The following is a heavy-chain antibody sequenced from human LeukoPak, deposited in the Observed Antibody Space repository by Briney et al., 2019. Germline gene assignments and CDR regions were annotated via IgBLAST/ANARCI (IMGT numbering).Heavy chain of an antibody. CDR1: GFTFSSYS. J-gene: IGHJ4*02. Sequence: GGSLRLSCAASGFTFSSYSMNWVRQAPGKGLEWVSYISSSDSTIYYADSVKGRFTISRDNAKNSLYLQMNSLRAEDTAVYYCARDYGGSSPFDYWGQGTLVTVSS. CDR3: ARDYGGSSPFDY. D-gene: IGHD4-23*01. CDR2: ISSSDSTI. V-gene: IGHV3-48*04.